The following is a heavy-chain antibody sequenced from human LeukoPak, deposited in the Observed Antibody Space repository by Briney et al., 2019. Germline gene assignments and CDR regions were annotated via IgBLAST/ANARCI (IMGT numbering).Heavy chain of an antibody. J-gene: IGHJ5*02. CDR2: INHSGST. CDR3: ARYSGDFWSGLSLFDP. CDR1: GVSFSGYY. D-gene: IGHD3-3*01. V-gene: IGHV4-34*01. Sequence: PSETLSLTCAVYGVSFSGYYWSWIRQPPGKGLEWIGEINHSGSTNYNPSLKSRVTISVDTSKNQFSLKLSSVTAADTAVYYCARYSGDFWSGLSLFDPWGQGTLVTVSS.